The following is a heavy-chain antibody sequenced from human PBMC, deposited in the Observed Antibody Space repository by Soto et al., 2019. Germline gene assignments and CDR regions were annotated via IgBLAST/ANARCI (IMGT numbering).Heavy chain of an antibody. V-gene: IGHV1-2*02. D-gene: IGHD1-26*01. CDR1: GYTFTGSY. CDR2: INPNSGGA. CDR3: ARWGELHYYYYGLDV. J-gene: IGHJ6*02. Sequence: ASVKVSCKASGYTFTGSYLHWVRQAPGQGLEWMGWINPNSGGANSVQKFQGRVTMTRDTSISTACMELSRLTSDDTAVYYCARWGELHYYYYGLDVWGQGTMVTVSS.